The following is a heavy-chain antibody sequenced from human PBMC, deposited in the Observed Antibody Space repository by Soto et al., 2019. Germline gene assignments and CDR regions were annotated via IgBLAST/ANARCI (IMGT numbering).Heavy chain of an antibody. J-gene: IGHJ3*02. CDR2: IYPGDSDT. D-gene: IGHD3-9*01. CDR1: GYSFTSYW. Sequence: GESQKISCKASGYSFTSYWIGWVRQMPGKGLEWMGIIYPGDSDTRYSPSFQGQVTISADKSISTAYLQWSSLKASDTAMYYCARQRRYFDWLLPNDAFDIWGQGTMVTVSS. CDR3: ARQRRYFDWLLPNDAFDI. V-gene: IGHV5-51*01.